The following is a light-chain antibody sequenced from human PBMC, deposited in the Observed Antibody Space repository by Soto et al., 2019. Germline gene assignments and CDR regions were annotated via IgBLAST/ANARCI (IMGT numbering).Light chain of an antibody. Sequence: AIQLTQSPTSLSASVGARVTITCRASQGIGSALTWYQQKPGKAPKLLISDASSLETGVPSRFSGSGSGTEFTLTISSLQPDDFATYYCQHYNSYSEAFGQGTKVDI. CDR2: DAS. V-gene: IGKV1-13*02. CDR3: QHYNSYSEA. J-gene: IGKJ1*01. CDR1: QGIGSA.